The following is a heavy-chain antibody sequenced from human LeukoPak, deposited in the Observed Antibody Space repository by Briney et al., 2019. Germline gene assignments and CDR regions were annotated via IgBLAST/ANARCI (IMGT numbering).Heavy chain of an antibody. Sequence: GGSLRLSCAASGLTFRSYAMRWVRQAQGKWLEWVSGISGGGDNTHYADFVKGRFTISRDNSRNTLYLQMNSLRVEDTAVYYCAKDRGFLLDTGQLEYWGQGTLVTVSS. CDR1: GLTFRSYA. V-gene: IGHV3-23*01. J-gene: IGHJ4*02. D-gene: IGHD3-10*01. CDR2: ISGGGDNT. CDR3: AKDRGFLLDTGQLEY.